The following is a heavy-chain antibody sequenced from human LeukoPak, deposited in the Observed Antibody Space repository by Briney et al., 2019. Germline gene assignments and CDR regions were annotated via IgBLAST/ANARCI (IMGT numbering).Heavy chain of an antibody. CDR3: AKVASAYDFWSGFDY. CDR2: IRYDGSSK. J-gene: IGHJ4*02. V-gene: IGHV3-30*02. D-gene: IGHD3-3*01. Sequence: GGSVRLSCAASGFTFSTYGIHWVRQAPGKGLEWVAFIRYDGSSKSYADSVKGRFTISRDNSKNVLYLQMNSLRAEDTAVYYCAKVASAYDFWSGFDYWGQGTLVTVSS. CDR1: GFTFSTYG.